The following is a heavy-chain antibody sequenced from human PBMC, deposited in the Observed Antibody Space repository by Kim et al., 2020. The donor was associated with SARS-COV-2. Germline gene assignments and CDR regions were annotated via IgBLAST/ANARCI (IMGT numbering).Heavy chain of an antibody. D-gene: IGHD2-15*01. V-gene: IGHV4-34*13. J-gene: IGHJ4*02. CDR3: ARGRRRVGGGSSLIDY. Sequence: SLKSRVTISVDTSKNQFSLKLSSVTAADTAVYYCARGRRRVGGGSSLIDYWGQGTLVTVSS.